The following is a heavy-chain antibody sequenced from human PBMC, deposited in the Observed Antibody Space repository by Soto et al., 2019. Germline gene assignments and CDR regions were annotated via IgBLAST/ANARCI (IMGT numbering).Heavy chain of an antibody. CDR3: ARGAWQGCSSTSCYTSYYYGMDV. CDR2: IIPIFGTA. CDR1: GGTFSSYA. V-gene: IGHV1-69*01. Sequence: QVQLVQSGAEVKKPGSSVKVSCKASGGTFSSYAISWVRQAPGQGLEWMGGIIPIFGTANYAQKFQGRVTITADESTSTAYRELSSLRSEDTAVYYCARGAWQGCSSTSCYTSYYYGMDVWGQGTTVTVSS. D-gene: IGHD2-2*02. J-gene: IGHJ6*02.